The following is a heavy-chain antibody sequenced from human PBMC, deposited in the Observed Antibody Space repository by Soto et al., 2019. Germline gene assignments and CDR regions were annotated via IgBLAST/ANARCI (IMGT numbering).Heavy chain of an antibody. CDR1: GFTFSTYS. V-gene: IGHV3-21*01. D-gene: IGHD2-15*01. J-gene: IGHJ4*02. CDR2: ISGGSSYI. Sequence: EVQLVESGGGLVKPGGSLRLSCAASGFTFSTYSMNWVRQAPGKGLEWVSSISGGSSYIYYADSVKGRFTISRDNAKNSLYLQMNSLRAEDTAVYFCARDLPDDIVVEETAILDYWGQGALVTVSS. CDR3: ARDLPDDIVVEETAILDY.